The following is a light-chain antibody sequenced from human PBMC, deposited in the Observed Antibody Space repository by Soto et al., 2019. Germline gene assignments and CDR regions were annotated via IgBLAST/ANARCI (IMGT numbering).Light chain of an antibody. CDR2: EVS. CDR3: SSYTSSSTPYV. J-gene: IGLJ1*01. Sequence: QSALTQPASVSGSPGQSITISCTGTSSDVGGYNYVSWYQQHPGKAPKLMIYEVSNRPSGVSNRFSGSKSGNTASLTISGLRAEDGADYYCSSYTSSSTPYVFGPGTKVTVL. CDR1: SSDVGGYNY. V-gene: IGLV2-14*01.